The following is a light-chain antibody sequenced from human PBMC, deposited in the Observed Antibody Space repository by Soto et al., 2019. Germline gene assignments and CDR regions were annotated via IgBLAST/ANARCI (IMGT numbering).Light chain of an antibody. V-gene: IGKV3-15*01. CDR1: QSVSSH. CDR2: GAS. CDR3: HQYIHWPSGT. Sequence: EIVLTQSPATLSMSPGETATLSCEASQSVSSHLAWYQQKPGQAPRLLIYGASTRATGIPARFRGSGSGTEFTLTISSLQSEDFAVYYCHQYIHWPSGTIGQGTKVEIK. J-gene: IGKJ1*01.